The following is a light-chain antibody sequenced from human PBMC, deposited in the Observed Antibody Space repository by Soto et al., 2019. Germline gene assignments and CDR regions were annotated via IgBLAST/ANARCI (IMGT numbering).Light chain of an antibody. CDR2: EVS. J-gene: IGLJ2*01. Sequence: QSALTQPPSASGSPGQSATISCTGTSSDVGSYNYVSWYQQHPGKAPKLMIFEVSKRPSGVPDRFSGSKSGNTASLTVSGLQAEDEADYYCTSYAGSNNFVFGGGTKLTVL. CDR3: TSYAGSNNFV. CDR1: SSDVGSYNY. V-gene: IGLV2-8*01.